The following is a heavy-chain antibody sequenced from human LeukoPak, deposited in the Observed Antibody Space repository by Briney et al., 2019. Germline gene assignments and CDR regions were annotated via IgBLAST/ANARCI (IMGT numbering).Heavy chain of an antibody. D-gene: IGHD5-18*01. CDR3: ARGREWYSSPPF. Sequence: PGGSLRLSCAASGFTFSSYWMHWVRQAPGKGLVWVSRINTDGSSTSYADSVKGRFTISRDNAKNTLYLQMNSLRAEDTAVYYCARGREWYSSPPFWGQGTLVTVSS. V-gene: IGHV3-74*01. CDR1: GFTFSSYW. CDR2: INTDGSST. J-gene: IGHJ4*02.